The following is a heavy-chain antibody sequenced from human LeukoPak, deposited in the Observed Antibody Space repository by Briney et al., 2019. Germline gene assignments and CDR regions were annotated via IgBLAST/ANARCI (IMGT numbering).Heavy chain of an antibody. Sequence: SETLSLTCTVSGGSITSSNYFWGWIRQSPGKGLEWIGSIYYSGSTYYNPSLKSRVTISVETSKIQFSLKLSSVTAADSAVYYCARDSCSSTSCRRKFDNWCQGTLVTVSS. CDR1: GGSITSSNYF. V-gene: IGHV4-39*07. J-gene: IGHJ4*02. D-gene: IGHD2-2*01. CDR2: IYYSGST. CDR3: ARDSCSSTSCRRKFDN.